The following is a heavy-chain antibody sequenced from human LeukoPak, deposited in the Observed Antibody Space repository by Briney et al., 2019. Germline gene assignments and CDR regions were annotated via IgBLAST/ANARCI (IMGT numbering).Heavy chain of an antibody. CDR1: GGSFSGYY. V-gene: IGHV4-34*01. J-gene: IGHJ4*02. D-gene: IGHD3-3*01. CDR2: INHSGST. Sequence: PSETLSLTCAVYGGSFSGYYWSWIRQPPGKGLEWIGEINHSGSTNYNPSLKSRVTISVDTSKNQFSLKLSSVTAADTAVYYCARARAVRFLDYWGQGTLVTVSS. CDR3: ARARAVRFLDY.